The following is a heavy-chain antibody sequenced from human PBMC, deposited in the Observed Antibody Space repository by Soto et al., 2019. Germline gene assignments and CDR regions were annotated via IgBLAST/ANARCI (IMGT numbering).Heavy chain of an antibody. CDR3: ARGATVTQYDY. D-gene: IGHD4-17*01. V-gene: IGHV4-61*01. CDR1: GVSVSSGSFY. CDR2: GSYSGTT. J-gene: IGHJ4*02. Sequence: QVQLQESGPGLVKPSETLSLTCTVSGVSVSSGSFYWAWIRQPPGKGLEWIGFGSYSGTTNYKPSLKSRVTISVDTSRSPISLKVSYLTAADTAVYYCARGATVTQYDYWGQGTLVTVSS.